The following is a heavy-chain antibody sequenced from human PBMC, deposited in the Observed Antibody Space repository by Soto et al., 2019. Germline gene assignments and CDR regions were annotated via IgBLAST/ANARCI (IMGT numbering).Heavy chain of an antibody. Sequence: ASVKVSCKASGYTFTSHYMHWVRQAPGQGLEWMGIINPSGGSTSYAQKFQGRVTMTRDTSTSTVYMELSSLRSKDTAVYYCARDYGDYYFDYWGQGTLVTVSS. V-gene: IGHV1-46*03. J-gene: IGHJ4*02. D-gene: IGHD4-17*01. CDR2: INPSGGST. CDR3: ARDYGDYYFDY. CDR1: GYTFTSHY.